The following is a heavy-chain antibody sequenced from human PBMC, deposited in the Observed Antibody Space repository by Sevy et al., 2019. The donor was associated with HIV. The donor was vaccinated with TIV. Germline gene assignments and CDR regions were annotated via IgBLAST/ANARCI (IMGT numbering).Heavy chain of an antibody. CDR1: GGTFSSYA. CDR2: IIPIFGTA. V-gene: IGHV1-69*13. J-gene: IGHJ4*02. D-gene: IGHD3-22*01. CDR3: ARKSVDYYDSSGYYYDYFDY. Sequence: ASVKVSCKASGGTFSSYASSWVRQAPGQGLEWMGGIIPIFGTANYAQKFQGRVTITADESTSTAYMELSSLRSEDTAVYYCARKSVDYYDSSGYYYDYFDYWGQGTLVTVSS.